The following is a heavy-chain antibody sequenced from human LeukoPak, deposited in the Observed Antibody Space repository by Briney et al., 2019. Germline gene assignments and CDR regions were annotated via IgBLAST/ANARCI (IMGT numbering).Heavy chain of an antibody. CDR1: GYTFTDYY. CDR2: ITPIFGTA. D-gene: IGHD3-9*01. CDR3: ARGRVYDILTGYFRGSFDY. V-gene: IGHV1-69*06. J-gene: IGHJ4*02. Sequence: ASVKVSCKASGYTFTDYYMHWVRQAPGQGLEWMGGITPIFGTANYAQKFQGRVTITADKSTSTAYMELSSLRSEDTAVYYCARGRVYDILTGYFRGSFDYWGQGTLVTVSS.